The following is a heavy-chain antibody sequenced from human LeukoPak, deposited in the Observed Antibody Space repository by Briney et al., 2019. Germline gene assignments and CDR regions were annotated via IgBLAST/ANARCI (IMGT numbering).Heavy chain of an antibody. D-gene: IGHD2-15*01. Sequence: SETLSLTCTVSGGSISSSSYCWSWIRQHPGKGLEWIGYVYYSGSTYYNPSLKSRVTISVDTSKNQFSLKLSSVTAADTAVYYCAREGISHTHLNWFDPWGQGTLVTVSS. CDR3: AREGISHTHLNWFDP. CDR1: GGSISSSSYC. J-gene: IGHJ5*02. V-gene: IGHV4-31*03. CDR2: VYYSGST.